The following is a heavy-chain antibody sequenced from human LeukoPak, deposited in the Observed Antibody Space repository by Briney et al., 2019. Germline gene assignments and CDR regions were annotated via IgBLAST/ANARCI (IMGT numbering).Heavy chain of an antibody. D-gene: IGHD4-17*01. V-gene: IGHV3-7*01. Sequence: GGSLRLSCAASGFTLSNHWMIWVRQAPGKGLECVANIKQDGIEKYYLDSVKGRFTISRDNAKNSVYLQMNSLRVEDTAVYYCGRSILSHDYGDFFDYWGQGTLVTVSS. CDR2: IKQDGIEK. CDR3: GRSILSHDYGDFFDY. CDR1: GFTLSNHW. J-gene: IGHJ4*02.